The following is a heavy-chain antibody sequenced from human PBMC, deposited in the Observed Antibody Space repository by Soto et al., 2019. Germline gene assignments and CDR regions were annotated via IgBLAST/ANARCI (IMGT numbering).Heavy chain of an antibody. CDR1: GGTFSSYT. CDR2: IIPILGIA. V-gene: IGHV1-69*02. J-gene: IGHJ4*02. Sequence: SVKVSCKASGGTFSSYTISWVRQAPGQGLEWMGRIIPILGIANYAQKFQGRVTMTTDKSTSTAYMELRSLRSDDTAVYYCASSSPEVLPASMFRSFDYWGQGTRVTVSS. D-gene: IGHD2-2*01. CDR3: ASSSPEVLPASMFRSFDY.